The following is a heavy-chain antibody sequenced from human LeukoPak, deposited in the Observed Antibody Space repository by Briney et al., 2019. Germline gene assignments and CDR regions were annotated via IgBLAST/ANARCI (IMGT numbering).Heavy chain of an antibody. CDR3: ARTRARSPYYYYMDV. CDR2: INHSGST. CDR1: GGSFSGYY. D-gene: IGHD2-15*01. Sequence: PSETLSLTCAVYGGSFSGYYWSWIRQPPGKGLEWIGEINHSGSTYYNPSLKSRVTISVDTSKNQFSLKLSSVTAADTAVYYCARTRARSPYYYYMDVWGKGTTVTVSS. V-gene: IGHV4-34*01. J-gene: IGHJ6*03.